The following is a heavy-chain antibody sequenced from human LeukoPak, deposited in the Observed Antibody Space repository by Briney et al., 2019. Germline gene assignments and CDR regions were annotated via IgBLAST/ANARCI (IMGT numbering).Heavy chain of an antibody. V-gene: IGHV1-18*01. CDR3: ATVLAAADGGDYCDY. CDR1: GYTFTSYG. J-gene: IGHJ4*02. D-gene: IGHD6-13*01. CDR2: ISAYNGNT. Sequence: ASVKVSCKASGYTFTSYGISWVRQAPGQGLEWMGWISAYNGNTNYAQKLQGRVTMTTDTSTSTAYMELRSLRSDDTAVYYCATVLAAADGGDYCDYWGQGTLVTVSS.